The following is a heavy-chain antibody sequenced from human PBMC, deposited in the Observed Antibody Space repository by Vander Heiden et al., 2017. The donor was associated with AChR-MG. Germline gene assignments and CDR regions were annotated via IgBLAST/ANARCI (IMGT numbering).Heavy chain of an antibody. J-gene: IGHJ6*02. D-gene: IGHD6-13*01. Sequence: EVQLVQSGAELTKPGEPLKISCKGSGYSFTSYWIGWVRQMPGNGLEWMGIIYPADSDTRYSPSFQGQVTNSADKSISTAYLQWSSLKASDTAIYYCATRRNSGYETTKKSRVAAAEPCYYYYGMDVWGQGTTVTVSS. V-gene: IGHV5-51*03. CDR2: IYPADSDT. CDR3: ATRRNSGYETTKKSRVAAAEPCYYYYGMDV. CDR1: GYSFTSYW.